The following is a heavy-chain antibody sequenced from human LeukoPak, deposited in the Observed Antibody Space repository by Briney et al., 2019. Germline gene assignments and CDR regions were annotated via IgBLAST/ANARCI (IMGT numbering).Heavy chain of an antibody. CDR3: ARSQDYSPSNYMDV. V-gene: IGHV1-69*06. J-gene: IGHJ6*03. CDR1: GGTFSSYA. Sequence: SVKVSCKASGGTFSSYAISWVRQAPGQGLEWMGRIIPIFGTANYAQKFQGRVTITADKSTSTAYMELSSLRSEDTAVYYCARSQDYSPSNYMDVWGKGTTVTVSS. D-gene: IGHD4-11*01. CDR2: IIPIFGTA.